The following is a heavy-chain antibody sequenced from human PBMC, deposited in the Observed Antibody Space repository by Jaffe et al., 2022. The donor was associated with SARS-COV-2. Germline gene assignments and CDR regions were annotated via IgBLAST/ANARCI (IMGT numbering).Heavy chain of an antibody. J-gene: IGHJ4*02. CDR1: GGSISSYH. Sequence: QVQLQESGPGLVKSSETLSLTCTVSGGSISSYHWSWIRQPPGKGLEWIGYIYYSGSTSYNPSLKSRVTISVDTSKNQLSLKLSSVTAADTAVYYCATVLKWNYVGGFDYWGQGTLVTVSS. V-gene: IGHV4-59*01. CDR3: ATVLKWNYVGGFDY. CDR2: IYYSGST. D-gene: IGHD1-7*01.